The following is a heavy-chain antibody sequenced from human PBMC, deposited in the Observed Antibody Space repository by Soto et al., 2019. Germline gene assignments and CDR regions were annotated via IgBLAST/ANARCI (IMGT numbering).Heavy chain of an antibody. V-gene: IGHV3-23*01. D-gene: IGHD3-3*01. CDR3: VKDPRGYYEEGFLGFDP. CDR2: ISGSGGST. J-gene: IGHJ5*02. CDR1: GFTVSSNY. Sequence: QPGGSLRLSCAASGFTVSSNYMSWVRQAPGKGLEWVSAISGSGGSTYYADSVKGRFTISRDNSKNTLYLQMNSLRAEDTAVYYCVKDPRGYYEEGFLGFDPWGQRSLV.